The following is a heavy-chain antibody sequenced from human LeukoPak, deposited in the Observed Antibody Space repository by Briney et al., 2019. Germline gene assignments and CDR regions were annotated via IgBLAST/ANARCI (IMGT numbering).Heavy chain of an antibody. CDR1: GFTFSSYA. V-gene: IGHV3-30-3*02. Sequence: GRSLRLSCAASGFTFSSYAMHWVRQAPGKGLEWVAVISCDGSNKYYADSVKGRFTISRDNSKNTLYLQMNSLRAEDTAVYYCAKPLRDRIAAAGLDHWGQGTLVTVSS. D-gene: IGHD6-13*01. CDR2: ISCDGSNK. J-gene: IGHJ4*02. CDR3: AKPLRDRIAAAGLDH.